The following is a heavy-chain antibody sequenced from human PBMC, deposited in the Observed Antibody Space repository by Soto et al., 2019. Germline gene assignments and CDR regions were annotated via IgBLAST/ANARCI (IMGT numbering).Heavy chain of an antibody. CDR2: ISSSSSYI. Sequence: EVQLVESGGGLVKRGGSLRLSCAASGFTFSSYSMNWVRQAPGKGLEWVSSISSSSSYIYYADSVKGRFTISRDNAKNSLYLQMNSLRAEDTAVYYCARDTAVYYDSSGYWAYWGQGTLVTVSS. J-gene: IGHJ4*02. V-gene: IGHV3-21*01. CDR3: ARDTAVYYDSSGYWAY. D-gene: IGHD3-22*01. CDR1: GFTFSSYS.